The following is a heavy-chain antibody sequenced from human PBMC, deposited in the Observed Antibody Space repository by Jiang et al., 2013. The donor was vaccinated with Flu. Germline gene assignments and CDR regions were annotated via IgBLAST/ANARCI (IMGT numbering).Heavy chain of an antibody. J-gene: IGHJ4*01. CDR2: ITTNTGSP. CDR3: VRRDKYTSGWSFDY. CDR1: GYGFTEYS. D-gene: IGHD6-19*01. Sequence: QSGSELKKPGASVKISCKASGYGFTEYSMNWVRQSPGQGFEWMGRITTNTGSPTYAQGFRGRGRIVFSLDTSVSTAYLQINSLEAEDTAVYYCVRRDKYTSGWSFDYWGQGTLVTVSS. V-gene: IGHV7-4-1*02.